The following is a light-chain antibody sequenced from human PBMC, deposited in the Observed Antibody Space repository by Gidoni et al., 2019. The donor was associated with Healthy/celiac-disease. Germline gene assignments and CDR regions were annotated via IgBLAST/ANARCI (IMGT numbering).Light chain of an antibody. V-gene: IGKV3-11*01. CDR3: QRRSNWLT. CDR1: QSVSSY. CDR2: DAS. J-gene: IGKJ4*01. Sequence: IVLTQSPPTLTLSPGERATLSCRASQSVSSYLAWYQQKPGQAPRLLIYDASNRATGIPARFSGSGSGTDFTLTSSSLEPEDFAVYYCQRRSNWLTFGGXTKVEIK.